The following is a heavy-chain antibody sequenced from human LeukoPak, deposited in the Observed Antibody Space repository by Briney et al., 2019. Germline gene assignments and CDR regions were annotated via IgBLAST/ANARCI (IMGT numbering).Heavy chain of an antibody. CDR3: RGRIATTDYTFDV. V-gene: IGHV3-74*03. CDR2: INSDGSST. J-gene: IGHJ3*01. CDR1: GFTFSSFW. Sequence: GGSLRLSCAASGFTFSSFWVHWVRQAPGRGLMWVSRINSDGSSTTYADSVKGRFAISRDNAKNTLYLHMSSLRAEDTAVYYCRGRIATTDYTFDVWGQGTMVTVSS. D-gene: IGHD6-13*01.